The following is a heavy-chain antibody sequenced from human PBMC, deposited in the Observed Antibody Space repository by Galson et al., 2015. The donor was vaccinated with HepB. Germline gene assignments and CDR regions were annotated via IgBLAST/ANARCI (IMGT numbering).Heavy chain of an antibody. V-gene: IGHV3-30-3*01. CDR1: GFTFSSYA. CDR2: ISYDGSNK. Sequence: SLRLSCAASGFTFSSYAMHWVRQAPGKGLEWVAVISYDGSNKYYADSVKGRFTISRDNSKNTLYLQMNSLRAEDTAVYYCAKALNGNFDYWGQGTLVTVSS. J-gene: IGHJ4*02. D-gene: IGHD2-8*01. CDR3: AKALNGNFDY.